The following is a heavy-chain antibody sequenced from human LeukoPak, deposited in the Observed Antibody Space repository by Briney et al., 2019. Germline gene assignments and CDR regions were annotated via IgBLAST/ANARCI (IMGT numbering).Heavy chain of an antibody. D-gene: IGHD6-13*01. CDR1: GFTFSRYA. V-gene: IGHV3-23*01. CDR2: ITETGAGT. Sequence: GSLRLFCAASGFTFSRYALSWVRQAPGKGLELVSAITETGAGTYYADSVKGRFTMSRDNSRNTVYLQMDSLRAEDTAVYFCARGTAAAANRNWFDSWGQGTLVTVSS. J-gene: IGHJ5*01. CDR3: ARGTAAAANRNWFDS.